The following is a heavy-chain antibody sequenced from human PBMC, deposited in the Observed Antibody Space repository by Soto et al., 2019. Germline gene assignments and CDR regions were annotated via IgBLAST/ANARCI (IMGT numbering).Heavy chain of an antibody. Sequence: GGSLRLSCAASGFTFSSYGMHWVRQAPGKGLEWVAVIWYDGSNKYYADSVKGRFTISRDNSKNTLYLQMNSLRAEDTAVYYCAREKGGIAVAAPFDYWGQGTLVTVSS. V-gene: IGHV3-33*01. CDR2: IWYDGSNK. J-gene: IGHJ4*02. CDR1: GFTFSSYG. D-gene: IGHD6-19*01. CDR3: AREKGGIAVAAPFDY.